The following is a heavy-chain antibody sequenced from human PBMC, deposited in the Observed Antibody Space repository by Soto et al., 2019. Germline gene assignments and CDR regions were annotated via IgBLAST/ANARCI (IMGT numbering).Heavy chain of an antibody. J-gene: IGHJ4*02. V-gene: IGHV4-30-4*01. CDR3: AQTDYGSGAHPI. Sequence: QVQLQESGPRLVKPSQTLSLTCTVSGDSISSVFYNGSWIRQAPGKGLEWIGYIYYSENAYYNPSLKSRVSMAVDTSKKQLSLRLTSVTSADTAVYYCAQTDYGSGAHPIWGQGTLVPVSS. CDR1: GDSISSVFYN. D-gene: IGHD3-10*01. CDR2: IYYSENA.